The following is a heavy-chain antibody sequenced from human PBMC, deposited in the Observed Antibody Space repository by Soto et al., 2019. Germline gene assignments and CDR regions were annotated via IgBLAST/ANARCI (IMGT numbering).Heavy chain of an antibody. D-gene: IGHD5-18*01. J-gene: IGHJ4*02. CDR3: ARDVHSYCFDY. CDR1: GGSVSSGSYY. Sequence: QVQLQESGPGLVKPSETLSLTCTVSGGSVSSGSYYWSWIRQPPGKGLEWIGYSYYSGSTNYNPSLKSRVTRSVDTSKNQFSLKLSSVTAADTAVYYCARDVHSYCFDYWGQGTLVIVSS. CDR2: SYYSGST. V-gene: IGHV4-61*01.